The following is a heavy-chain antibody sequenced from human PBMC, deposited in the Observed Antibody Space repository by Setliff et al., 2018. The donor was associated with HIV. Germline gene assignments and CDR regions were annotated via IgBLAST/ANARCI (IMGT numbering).Heavy chain of an antibody. CDR1: GGSISSYY. V-gene: IGHV4-59*08. Sequence: SETLSLTCSVSGGSISSYYWSWIRQPPGKGLEWIGRVYYSGGTNYNPSLRSRVTISVDTSKNHFSLKLSSVTAADTAVYYCARHIAGYSAYDLGWFDPWGQGTLVTVSS. CDR3: ARHIAGYSAYDLGWFDP. CDR2: VYYSGGT. D-gene: IGHD5-12*01. J-gene: IGHJ5*02.